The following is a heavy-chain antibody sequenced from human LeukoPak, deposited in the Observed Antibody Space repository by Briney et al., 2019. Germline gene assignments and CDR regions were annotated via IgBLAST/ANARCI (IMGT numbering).Heavy chain of an antibody. CDR1: GYSFTDYY. Sequence: GASVKVSCKTSGYSFTDYYMHWVRQAPGQGLEWMGWINPNSGGTSSAQKFQGRVTMTRDTSITTVYMEVSWLTSDGTAIYYCARADRLDGGPYLIGPWGQGTLVTVSS. D-gene: IGHD2-21*01. V-gene: IGHV1-2*02. CDR2: INPNSGGT. CDR3: ARADRLDGGPYLIGP. J-gene: IGHJ5*02.